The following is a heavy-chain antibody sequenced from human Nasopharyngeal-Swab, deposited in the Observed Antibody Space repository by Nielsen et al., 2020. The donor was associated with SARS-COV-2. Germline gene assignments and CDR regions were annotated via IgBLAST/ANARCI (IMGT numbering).Heavy chain of an antibody. CDR2: INHSGST. J-gene: IGHJ5*02. D-gene: IGHD1-26*01. Sequence: SETLSLTCTVSGGSISSYYWSWIRQPPGKGLEWIGEINHSGSTNYNPSLKSRVTISVDTSKNQFSLKLSSVTAADTAVYYCARMIVGAPRWFDPWGQGTLVTVSS. CDR1: GGSISSYY. V-gene: IGHV4-34*01. CDR3: ARMIVGAPRWFDP.